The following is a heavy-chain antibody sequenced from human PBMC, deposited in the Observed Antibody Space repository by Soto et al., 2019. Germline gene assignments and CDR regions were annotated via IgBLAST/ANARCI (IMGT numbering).Heavy chain of an antibody. V-gene: IGHV3-23*01. CDR1: GFTFSSYA. Sequence: PGGSLRLSCAASGFTFSSYAMSWVRQAPGKGLEWVSAISGSGGSTYYADSVKGRFTISRDNSKNTLYLQMNSLRAEDTAVYYCANFDTAMTYYYYGMDVWGQGTTVTVSS. J-gene: IGHJ6*02. CDR3: ANFDTAMTYYYYGMDV. CDR2: ISGSGGST. D-gene: IGHD5-18*01.